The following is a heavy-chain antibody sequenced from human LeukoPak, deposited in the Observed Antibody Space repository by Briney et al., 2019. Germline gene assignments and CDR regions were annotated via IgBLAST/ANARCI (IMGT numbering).Heavy chain of an antibody. CDR3: ARAVGSGSFQTYYYYMDV. CDR2: VHYSGST. D-gene: IGHD3-10*01. V-gene: IGHV4-59*12. CDR1: GGSLSDFY. Sequence: SETLSLTCTISGGSLSDFYWIWIRQPPGKGLEWIGYVHYSGSTSYNPSLKSRVTMSVDTSKNQFSLKLSSVTAADTAVYYCARAVGSGSFQTYYYYMDVWGKGTTVTISS. J-gene: IGHJ6*03.